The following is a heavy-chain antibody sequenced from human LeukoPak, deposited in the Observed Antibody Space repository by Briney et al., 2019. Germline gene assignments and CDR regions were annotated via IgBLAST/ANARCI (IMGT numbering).Heavy chain of an antibody. CDR2: INPSGGST. Sequence: ASVKVACKTSGYTFTSYYMHWVRQAPGQGLEWMGIINPSGGSTSYAQKFQGRVTMTRDTSTSTVYMELSSLRSEDTAVYYCAAYCSGGSCYSDNFAYWGQGTLVTVSS. D-gene: IGHD2-15*01. CDR1: GYTFTSYY. J-gene: IGHJ4*02. CDR3: AAYCSGGSCYSDNFAY. V-gene: IGHV1-46*01.